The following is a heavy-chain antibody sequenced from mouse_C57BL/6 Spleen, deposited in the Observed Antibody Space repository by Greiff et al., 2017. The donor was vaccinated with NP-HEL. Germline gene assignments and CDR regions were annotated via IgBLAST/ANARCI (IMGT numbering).Heavy chain of an antibody. J-gene: IGHJ1*03. D-gene: IGHD2-4*01. Sequence: QVQLQQPGAELVKPGASVKLSCKASGYTFTSYWMHWVKQRPGRGLEWIGRFDPNSGGTKYNEKFKSKATLTVDKPSSTAYMQLSSLTSEDSAVYYCARSDYDPFYWYFDVWGTGTTVTVSS. CDR1: GYTFTSYW. CDR3: ARSDYDPFYWYFDV. V-gene: IGHV1-72*01. CDR2: FDPNSGGT.